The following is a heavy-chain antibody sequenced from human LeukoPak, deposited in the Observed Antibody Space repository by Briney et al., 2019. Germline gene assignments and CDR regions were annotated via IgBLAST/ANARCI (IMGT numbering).Heavy chain of an antibody. CDR3: AKMITFGGVIVWYYFDY. Sequence: GGSLRLSCAASGNYWMHWVRQVPGKGLVWVSHINSDGSWTSYADSVKGRFTISKDNAKNTLYLQMNSLRAEDTAVYYCAKMITFGGVIVWYYFDYWGQGTLVTVSS. J-gene: IGHJ4*02. CDR2: INSDGSWT. CDR1: GNYW. V-gene: IGHV3-74*01. D-gene: IGHD3-16*02.